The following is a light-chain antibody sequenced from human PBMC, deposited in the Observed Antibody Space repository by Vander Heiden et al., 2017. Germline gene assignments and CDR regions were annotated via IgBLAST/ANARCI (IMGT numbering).Light chain of an antibody. CDR2: DNN. CDR3: GTWDSSLSAPV. Sequence: QSVLTQPPSVSAAPGQKVTISCSGSSSNIGNNYVSWYQQLPGTAHKLLIYDNNKRPSGIPDRFSGSKSGTSATLGITGLQTGDEADYYCGTWDSSLSAPVFGGGTKLTVL. CDR1: SSNIGNNY. V-gene: IGLV1-51*01. J-gene: IGLJ2*01.